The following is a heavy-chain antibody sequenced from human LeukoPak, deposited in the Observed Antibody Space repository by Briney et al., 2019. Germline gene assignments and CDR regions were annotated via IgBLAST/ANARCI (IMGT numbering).Heavy chain of an antibody. Sequence: GGSLRLSCAASGSTFSSYWMHWVRQAPGRGLVWVSRINSDGSSTSYADSVKGRFTISRDNAKNTLYLQMNSLRAEDTAVYYCARRDSSGWYGLFGMDVWGKGTTVTVSS. V-gene: IGHV3-74*01. J-gene: IGHJ6*04. CDR1: GSTFSSYW. CDR2: INSDGSST. CDR3: ARRDSSGWYGLFGMDV. D-gene: IGHD6-19*01.